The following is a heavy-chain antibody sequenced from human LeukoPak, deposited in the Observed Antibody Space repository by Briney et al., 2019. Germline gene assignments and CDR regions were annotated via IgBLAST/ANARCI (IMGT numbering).Heavy chain of an antibody. J-gene: IGHJ5*02. CDR2: IRYDGSNK. CDR3: ASPIVATIVS. CDR1: GFTFSSYG. V-gene: IGHV3-30*02. D-gene: IGHD5-12*01. Sequence: GGSLRLSCAASGFTFSSYGMHWVRQAPGKGLEWVAFIRYDGSNKYYADSVKGRFTISRDNSKNTLYLQMNSLRAEDTAVYYCASPIVATIVSWGQGTLVTVSS.